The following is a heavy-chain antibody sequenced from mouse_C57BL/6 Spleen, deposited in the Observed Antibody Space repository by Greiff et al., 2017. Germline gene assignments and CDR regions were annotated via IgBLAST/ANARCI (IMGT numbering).Heavy chain of an antibody. Sequence: EVQRVESGGDLVKPGGSLKLSCAASGFTFSSYGMSWVRQTPDKRLEWVATISSGGSYTYYPDSVKGRFTISRDNAKNTLYLQMSSLKSEDTAMYYCARHGGGGYFDYWGQGTTLTVSS. CDR1: GFTFSSYG. CDR3: ARHGGGGYFDY. J-gene: IGHJ2*01. V-gene: IGHV5-6*01. CDR2: ISSGGSYT.